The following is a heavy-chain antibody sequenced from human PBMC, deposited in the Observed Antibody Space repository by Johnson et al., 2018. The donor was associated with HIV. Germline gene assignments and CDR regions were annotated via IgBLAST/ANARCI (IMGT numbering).Heavy chain of an antibody. D-gene: IGHD6-19*01. V-gene: IGHV3-15*01. CDR2: IKSKTDGGTT. CDR3: TSVSSGWYGGAFDI. Sequence: EVQLMESGGGLVQPGGSLRLSCAASGFTFSNAWMSWVRQAPGKGLEWVGRIKSKTDGGTTDYAAPVKGRFTISRDDSKNTLYLQMNSLKIEDTAVYYCTSVSSGWYGGAFDIWGQGTMVTVSS. J-gene: IGHJ3*02. CDR1: GFTFSNAW.